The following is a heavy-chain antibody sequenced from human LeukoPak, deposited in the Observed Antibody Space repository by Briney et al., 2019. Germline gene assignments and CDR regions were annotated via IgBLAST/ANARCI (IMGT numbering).Heavy chain of an antibody. CDR1: GYTFTGHY. CDR3: ASEYKYDSSGANAFDI. J-gene: IGHJ3*02. D-gene: IGHD3-22*01. Sequence: ASVKVSCKASGYTFTGHYIHWVRQAPGQGLEWMVWIHPNSGCTKYAQKFQGRVTMTRDTSSSTAYMELSSLRSADTAVYYRASEYKYDSSGANAFDIWGQGTMVTVSS. CDR2: IHPNSGCT. V-gene: IGHV1-2*02.